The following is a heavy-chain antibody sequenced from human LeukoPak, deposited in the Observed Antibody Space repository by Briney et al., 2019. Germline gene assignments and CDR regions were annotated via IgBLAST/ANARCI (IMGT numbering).Heavy chain of an antibody. CDR3: TAAWSNFDF. CDR2: ISGGSSYI. CDR1: GFTFSTYN. J-gene: IGHJ4*02. Sequence: PGGSLRLSCAASGFTFSTYNMNWVRQAPEKGLEWVSSISGGSSYIYYADSVRGRFTISRDNAKTSLYLQMNSLRPEDTAIYYCTAAWSNFDFWGQGILVAVSS. D-gene: IGHD6-25*01. V-gene: IGHV3-21*01.